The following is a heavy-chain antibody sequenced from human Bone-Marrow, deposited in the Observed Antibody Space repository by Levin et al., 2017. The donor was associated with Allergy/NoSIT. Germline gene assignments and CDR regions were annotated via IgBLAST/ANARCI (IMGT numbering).Heavy chain of an antibody. CDR3: TTQFQW. J-gene: IGHJ4*02. Sequence: GESLKISCAASGFSLSNSWMNWVRQAPGKGLEWIGRITSKPDGAATDYAAPLKGRFTISRDDSTNTLFLQMNSLKVEDTAIYYCTTQFQWWGQGTLVTVSS. V-gene: IGHV3-15*01. CDR1: GFSLSNSW. D-gene: IGHD6-19*01. CDR2: ITSKPDGAAT.